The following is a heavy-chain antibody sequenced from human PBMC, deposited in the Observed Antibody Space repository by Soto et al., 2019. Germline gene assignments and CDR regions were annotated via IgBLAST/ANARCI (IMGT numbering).Heavy chain of an antibody. CDR2: MYHSGST. CDR3: ARHGGITLVRGVLTAFDI. Sequence: SDTLSLTCTLHCLSIISHDWSCMVKSPVKGLEWIGYMYHSGSTNYNPSLKSRVTTSVDTSKNQFSLKLSSVTAADTAVYYCARHGGITLVRGVLTAFDIWGPGTMVT. V-gene: IGHV4-59*08. J-gene: IGHJ3*02. D-gene: IGHD3-10*01. CDR1: CLSIISHD.